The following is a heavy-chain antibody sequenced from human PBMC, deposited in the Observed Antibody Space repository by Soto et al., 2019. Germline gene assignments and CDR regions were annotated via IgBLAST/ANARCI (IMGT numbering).Heavy chain of an antibody. Sequence: PSETLSLTCTVSGGSISSYYWSWIRQPPGKGLEWIGYIYYSGSINYNPSLRSRVTISVDTSKNQFSLKLSSATAADTAVYYCARGYSDSSGYLFDPWGQGTLVTVSS. CDR2: IYYSGSI. CDR3: ARGYSDSSGYLFDP. V-gene: IGHV4-59*01. CDR1: GGSISSYY. J-gene: IGHJ5*02. D-gene: IGHD3-22*01.